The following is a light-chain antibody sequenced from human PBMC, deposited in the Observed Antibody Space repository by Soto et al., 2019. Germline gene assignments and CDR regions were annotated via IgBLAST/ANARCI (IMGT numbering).Light chain of an antibody. Sequence: EVVMTQSPAILSVSPGERATLSCRASQSVSSNLAWYQQRPGQAPRLLIYGASTRSTGIPARFSGRGSGTEFPLTISSLQSEDFAVYYCQQYNNWWTFGQGTKVEIK. CDR2: GAS. CDR3: QQYNNWWT. CDR1: QSVSSN. V-gene: IGKV3-15*01. J-gene: IGKJ1*01.